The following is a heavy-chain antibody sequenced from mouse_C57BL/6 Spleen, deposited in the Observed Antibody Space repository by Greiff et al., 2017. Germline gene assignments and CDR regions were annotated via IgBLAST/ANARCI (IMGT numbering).Heavy chain of an antibody. V-gene: IGHV5-4*01. Sequence: EVQVVESGGGLVKPGGSLKLSCAASGFTFSSYAMSWVRQTPEKRLEWVATISDGGSYTYYPDNVKGRFTISRDNAKNNLYLQMSQLKSEDTAMYYCARASYYGSSYDYYAMDYWGQGTSVTVSS. D-gene: IGHD1-1*01. CDR1: GFTFSSYA. CDR2: ISDGGSYT. CDR3: ARASYYGSSYDYYAMDY. J-gene: IGHJ4*01.